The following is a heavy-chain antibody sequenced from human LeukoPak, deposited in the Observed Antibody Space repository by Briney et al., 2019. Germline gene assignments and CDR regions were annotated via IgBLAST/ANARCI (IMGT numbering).Heavy chain of an antibody. V-gene: IGHV3-30*02. Sequence: GGSLRLSCAASGFTFSSYGKHWVRQAPGKGLEWVAFIRYDGSNKYYADSVKGRFTISRDNSKNTLYLQMNSLRAEDTAVYYCAKDLTTVTTSDFDYWGQGTLVTVSS. D-gene: IGHD4-11*01. CDR3: AKDLTTVTTSDFDY. CDR2: IRYDGSNK. CDR1: GFTFSSYG. J-gene: IGHJ4*02.